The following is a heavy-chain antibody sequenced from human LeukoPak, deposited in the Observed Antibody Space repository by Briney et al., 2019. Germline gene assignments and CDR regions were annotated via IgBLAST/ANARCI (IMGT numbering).Heavy chain of an antibody. D-gene: IGHD3-10*01. J-gene: IGHJ4*02. V-gene: IGHV1-3*04. CDR3: ARETYGSVPAAFDY. CDR1: GYSFTTYA. Sequence: ASVKVSCKASGYSFTTYAIHWVRQAPGQRLEWMGWINIGKGNTEYLQKFQGRVTITRDTSASIASMELSSLRFEDTAVYYCARETYGSVPAAFDYWGQGTLVTVSS. CDR2: INIGKGNT.